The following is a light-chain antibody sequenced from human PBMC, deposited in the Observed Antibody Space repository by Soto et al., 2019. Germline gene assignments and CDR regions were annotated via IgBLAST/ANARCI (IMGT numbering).Light chain of an antibody. J-gene: IGLJ3*02. V-gene: IGLV1-47*01. CDR3: TAWDDSLRGWV. Sequence: VVTQPPSASGTPGQRITISCSGSSSNIGSNYVYWYQQLPGTAPKLLIYRHDERPSGVPDRFSGSKSGTSASLAISGLRSEDEADYYCTAWDDSLRGWVFGGGTKLTVL. CDR1: SSNIGSNY. CDR2: RHD.